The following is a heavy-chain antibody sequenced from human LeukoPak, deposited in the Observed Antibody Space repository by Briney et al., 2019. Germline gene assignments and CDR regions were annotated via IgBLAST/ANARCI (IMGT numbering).Heavy chain of an antibody. CDR1: GYTFTSYV. Sequence: ASVKVSCKASGYTFTSYVISWVRQAPGQGLEWMGWISAYNGNTNYAQRLQGRVTMTTDTPTSTAYMELTSLRSDDTAVYYCARDPHEFSSGWSHFEYWGQGTLVTVSS. CDR3: ARDPHEFSSGWSHFEY. V-gene: IGHV1-18*01. J-gene: IGHJ4*02. CDR2: ISAYNGNT. D-gene: IGHD6-19*01.